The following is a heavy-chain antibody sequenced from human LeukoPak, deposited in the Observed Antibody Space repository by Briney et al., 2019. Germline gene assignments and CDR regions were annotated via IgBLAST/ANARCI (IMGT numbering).Heavy chain of an antibody. CDR2: ITTDGSGA. V-gene: IGHV3-23*01. J-gene: IGHJ1*01. Sequence: GGSLRLSCAASGFAFRNYDMIWVRQAPGRGLEWVSDITTDGSGAYYADSVKGRFTVSRDNSKNTVFLQMNSLRGEDAAIYYCAKGVLGAGSLLEYFQHWGEGTLVTVSS. CDR3: AKGVLGAGSLLEYFQH. D-gene: IGHD3-10*01. CDR1: GFAFRNYD.